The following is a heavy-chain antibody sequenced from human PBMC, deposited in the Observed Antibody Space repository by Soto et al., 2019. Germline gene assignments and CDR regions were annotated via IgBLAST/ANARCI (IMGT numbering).Heavy chain of an antibody. V-gene: IGHV2-26*01. CDR1: GFSLTTGRMV. J-gene: IGHJ6*02. CDR3: ARLVADPYYYYSGLDV. CDR2: IFSNAER. Sequence: QVTLKESGPVLVKATETLTLTCTVSGFSLTTGRMVVSWIRQPPGKALEWLAHIFSNAERSYNSSLQHRLTIPDEPSKGQVVLTRTDVGPVDTATYYCARLVADPYYYYSGLDVWGPGTTVTVSS.